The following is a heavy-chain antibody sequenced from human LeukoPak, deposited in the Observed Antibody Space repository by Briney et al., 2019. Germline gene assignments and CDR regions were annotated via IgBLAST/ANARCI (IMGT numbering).Heavy chain of an antibody. Sequence: SETLSLTCAVYGGSFSGYYWSWIRQPPGKGLEWIGEINHSGSTNYNPSLKSRVTISVDTSKNQFSLKLSSVTAADTAVYYCARGRGYSGYEQGWGFDYWGQGTLVTVSS. CDR2: INHSGST. D-gene: IGHD5-12*01. CDR3: ARGRGYSGYEQGWGFDY. V-gene: IGHV4-34*01. J-gene: IGHJ4*02. CDR1: GGSFSGYY.